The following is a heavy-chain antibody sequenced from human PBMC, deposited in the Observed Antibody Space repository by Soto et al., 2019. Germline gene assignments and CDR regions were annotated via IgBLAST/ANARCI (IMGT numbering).Heavy chain of an antibody. V-gene: IGHV4-38-2*01. Sequence: LSLTCAVSGYSIGGGYYWAWIRQSPGKGLEWIGSIYHAGSVYYNPSLNGRVALSMDTSKNHFSLKLTSVTAADTAVYYCARTFDYYGMDVWGQGTTVTVSS. CDR3: ARTFDYYGMDV. CDR2: IYHAGSV. J-gene: IGHJ6*02. CDR1: GYSIGGGYY.